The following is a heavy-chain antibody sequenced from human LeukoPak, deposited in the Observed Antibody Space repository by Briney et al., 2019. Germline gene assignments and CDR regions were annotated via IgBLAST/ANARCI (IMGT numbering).Heavy chain of an antibody. J-gene: IGHJ4*02. Sequence: GGSLRLSCTASGFTFSSYWMQWVRQAPGKGLVWVSRINSDGSSPSYADSVKGRFTISRDNSKNTLYLQMNNLSAEDTAVYYCARETSGSFPYWGQGTLVTVSS. CDR2: INSDGSSP. V-gene: IGHV3-74*01. D-gene: IGHD2-15*01. CDR3: ARETSGSFPY. CDR1: GFTFSSYW.